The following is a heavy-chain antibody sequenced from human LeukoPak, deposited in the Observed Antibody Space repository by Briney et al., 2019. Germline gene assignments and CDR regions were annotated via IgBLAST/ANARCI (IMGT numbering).Heavy chain of an antibody. CDR1: GFTFSSYG. CDR2: VWYDGSNK. D-gene: IGHD3-3*01. CDR3: AKESHASRITIFGVVTRSNYFDY. V-gene: IGHV3-33*06. J-gene: IGHJ4*02. Sequence: GGSLRLSCAASGFTFSSYGMHWVRQAPGKGLEWVAVVWYDGSNKYYADSVKGRFTISRDNSKNTLYLQMNSLRAEDTAVYYCAKESHASRITIFGVVTRSNYFDYWGQGTLATVSS.